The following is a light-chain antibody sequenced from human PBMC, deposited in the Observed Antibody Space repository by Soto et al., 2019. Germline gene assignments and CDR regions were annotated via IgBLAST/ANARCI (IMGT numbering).Light chain of an antibody. J-gene: IGKJ4*01. Sequence: VLTQSPGTLSLSPGERATLSCRASQGVTSSYLGWYQQKPGQAPRLLIFGAYTRATGIPDRFSGSGFGKDFTLTISRLEPEDFAVYYCQQYGSSLKITFGGGTKVDIK. CDR1: QGVTSSY. CDR2: GAY. V-gene: IGKV3-20*01. CDR3: QQYGSSLKIT.